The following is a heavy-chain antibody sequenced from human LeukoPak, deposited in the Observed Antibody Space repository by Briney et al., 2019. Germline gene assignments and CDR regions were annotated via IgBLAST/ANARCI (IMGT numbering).Heavy chain of an antibody. J-gene: IGHJ3*02. D-gene: IGHD1-26*01. CDR1: GFTFDDYG. V-gene: IGHV3-20*04. CDR3: ARDSGTYFGGAFDI. CDR2: INWIGGST. Sequence: GGSLRLSCAASGFTFDDYGMSWVRQAPGKGLEWVSAINWIGGSTRYADSVKGRFTISRDNAKNSLYLQMNSLRAEDTAVYYCARDSGTYFGGAFDIWGPGTMVTVSS.